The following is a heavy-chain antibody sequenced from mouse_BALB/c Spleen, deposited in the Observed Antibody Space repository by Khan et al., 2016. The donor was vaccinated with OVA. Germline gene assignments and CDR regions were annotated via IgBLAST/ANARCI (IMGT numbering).Heavy chain of an antibody. J-gene: IGHJ3*01. CDR2: IYPGNSDT. CDR1: GYSFTSYW. CDR3: TNGNFVAWFAY. D-gene: IGHD2-1*01. V-gene: IGHV1-5*01. Sequence: VRLQQSGTVLARPGASVKMSCKASGYSFTSYWMHWVKQRPGQGLEWFGGIYPGNSDTSYNQKFKGKAKLTAVTSASTAYMELSSLTNEDSAVYYCTNGNFVAWFAYWGQGTLVTVSA.